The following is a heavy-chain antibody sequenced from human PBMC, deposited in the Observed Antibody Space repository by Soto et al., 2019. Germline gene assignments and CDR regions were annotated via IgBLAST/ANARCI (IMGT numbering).Heavy chain of an antibody. D-gene: IGHD5-12*01. CDR2: IRGTTGRT. CDR1: GFTLRTYA. CDR3: ATVLRSRDSGYDLFEY. J-gene: IGHJ4*02. Sequence: GGSLRLSCVVSGFTLRTYAVSWVRQAPGKGLEWVSAIRGTTGRTYYADSVKGRFTVSRDNQKSTVYLQVNSLRADDTAVYYCATVLRSRDSGYDLFEYWGQGTLVTVSS. V-gene: IGHV3-23*01.